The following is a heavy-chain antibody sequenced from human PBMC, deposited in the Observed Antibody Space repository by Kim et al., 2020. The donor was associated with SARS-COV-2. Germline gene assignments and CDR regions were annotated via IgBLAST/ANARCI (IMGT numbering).Heavy chain of an antibody. CDR2: IYYSGST. V-gene: IGHV4-39*07. J-gene: IGHJ6*02. Sequence: SETLSLTCTVSGGSIRSSSYYWGWIRQPPGKGLEWIGSIYYSGSTYYNPSLKSRVTISVDTSKNQFSLKLNSVTAADTAVYYCARVNRVTTDYYYYGMDVWGQGTTVTVSS. CDR3: ARVNRVTTDYYYYGMDV. CDR1: GGSIRSSSYY. D-gene: IGHD4-17*01.